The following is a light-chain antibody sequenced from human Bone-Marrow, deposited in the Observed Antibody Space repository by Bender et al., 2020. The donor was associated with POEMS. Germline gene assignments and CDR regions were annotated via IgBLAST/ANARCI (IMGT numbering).Light chain of an antibody. CDR3: NSYTTSGTYV. CDR2: EGD. Sequence: QSALTQPASVSGSPGQSITISCTGTTTDVANYYLVSWYQQHPGKAPKLILYEGDKRPSGVSNRFSGSKSGNTASLTISGLQAEDEADYYCNSYTTSGTYVFGTGTQVTVL. V-gene: IGLV2-14*02. J-gene: IGLJ1*01. CDR1: TTDVANYYL.